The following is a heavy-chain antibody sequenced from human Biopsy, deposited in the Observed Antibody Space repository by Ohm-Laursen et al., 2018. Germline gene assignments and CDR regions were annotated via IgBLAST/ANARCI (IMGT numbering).Heavy chain of an antibody. CDR2: ASYSGYT. D-gene: IGHD3-3*01. CDR1: DDSIRNFY. Sequence: SETLSLTCTVSDDSIRNFYWTWIRQPPGQGLEWIGHASYSGYTNYNPSLKSRVIISVDTFKNHFSLNLRSVTAADTAVYSCARLGNFWNAEDGLDLWGLGTMVTVSS. CDR3: ARLGNFWNAEDGLDL. J-gene: IGHJ3*01. V-gene: IGHV4-59*08.